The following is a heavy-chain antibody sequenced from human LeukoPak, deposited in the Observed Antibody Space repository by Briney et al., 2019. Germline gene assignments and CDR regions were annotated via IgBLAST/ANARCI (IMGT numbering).Heavy chain of an antibody. Sequence: ASVKVSCTASGYTFTSFDINWVRQATGQGLEWMGWMNPNSSNTAYAQKFQGRVTMTRDTSIRTAYLELSSLRSEDTAVYYCAKVSSWTGNWFDPWGQGTLVTVSS. CDR2: MNPNSSNT. V-gene: IGHV1-8*01. CDR1: GYTFTSFD. D-gene: IGHD1-14*01. J-gene: IGHJ5*02. CDR3: AKVSSWTGNWFDP.